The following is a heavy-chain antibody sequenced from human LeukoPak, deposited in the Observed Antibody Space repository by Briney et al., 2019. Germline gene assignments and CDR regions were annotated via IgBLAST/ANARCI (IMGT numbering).Heavy chain of an antibody. CDR1: SASIRSSTYY. CDR2: VNYNGNT. V-gene: IGHV4-39*01. CDR3: ARRGGDDYNRRFDS. J-gene: IGHJ4*02. D-gene: IGHD5-24*01. Sequence: SETLSLTCTVSSASIRSSTYYWGWIRQPPGKGLEWIGHVNYNGNTYYNPSLKSRVTISVHTSKNQFSLKLTSVTAADTAVYYCARRGGDDYNRRFDSWGQGTLVTVSS.